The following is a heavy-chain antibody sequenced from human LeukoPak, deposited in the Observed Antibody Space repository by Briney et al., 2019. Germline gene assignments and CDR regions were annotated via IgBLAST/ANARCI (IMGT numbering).Heavy chain of an antibody. CDR1: GGSISSYY. CDR2: IYYSGSS. Sequence: SETLSLTCTVSGGSISSYYWSWIRQPPGKGLEWIWYIYYSGSSKYNPSLKSQVTISVDTSNNQFSLKLSSVTAADTAVYYCARHVPHHYSNDMPVAEYFQHWGQGTLVTVSS. V-gene: IGHV4-59*08. J-gene: IGHJ1*01. CDR3: ARHVPHHYSNDMPVAEYFQH. D-gene: IGHD4-11*01.